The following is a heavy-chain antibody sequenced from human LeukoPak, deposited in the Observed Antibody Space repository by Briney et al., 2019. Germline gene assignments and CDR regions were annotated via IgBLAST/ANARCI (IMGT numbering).Heavy chain of an antibody. J-gene: IGHJ6*04. CDR2: IIPIFGTA. CDR3: ARDHGWNDMLGAANHYRMDV. D-gene: IGHD1-1*01. Sequence: ASVKVSCKASGGTFSSYAISWVRQAPGQGLEWMGGIIPIFGTANYAQKFQGRVTITADESTSTAYMELSSLRSEDTAVYYCARDHGWNDMLGAANHYRMDVWGKGTTVTVSS. V-gene: IGHV1-69*01. CDR1: GGTFSSYA.